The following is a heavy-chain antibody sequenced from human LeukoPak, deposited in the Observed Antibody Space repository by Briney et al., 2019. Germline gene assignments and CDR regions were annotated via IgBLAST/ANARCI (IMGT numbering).Heavy chain of an antibody. CDR3: ARYSYGFPLYFDY. CDR1: GFTFSTYW. V-gene: IGHV3-7*01. Sequence: PGGSLRLSCAASGFTFSTYWMTWVRQAPGKGLEWVANIKQDGSEKYYVDSVKGRFTISRDNAKNSLYLQMNSLRAEDTAVYYCARYSYGFPLYFDYWGQGTLVTVSS. J-gene: IGHJ4*02. CDR2: IKQDGSEK. D-gene: IGHD5-18*01.